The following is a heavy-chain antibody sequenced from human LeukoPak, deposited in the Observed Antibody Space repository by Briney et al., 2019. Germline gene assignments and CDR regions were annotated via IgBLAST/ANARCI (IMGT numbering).Heavy chain of an antibody. CDR2: KYYSGSA. D-gene: IGHD2-2*01. CDR3: ATPYCSSISCLDVFNV. V-gene: IGHV4-31*03. CDR1: GVSVSDGRYY. Sequence: PSETLSLTCNVSGVSVSDGRYYWTWIRQHPGKGLEWIGYKYYSGSAKYNPSLKSRLTISIETSKNQFSLQLSSVTAADTATYYCATPYCSSISCLDVFNVWGPGTRVIVSS. J-gene: IGHJ3*01.